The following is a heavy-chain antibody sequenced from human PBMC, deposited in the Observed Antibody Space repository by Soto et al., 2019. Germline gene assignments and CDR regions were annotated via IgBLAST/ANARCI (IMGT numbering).Heavy chain of an antibody. CDR1: GDSVSSNSAA. CDR3: ARESSGWYGLYYYYGKDV. J-gene: IGHJ6*02. CDR2: TYYRSKWYN. V-gene: IGHV6-1*01. D-gene: IGHD6-19*01. Sequence: SQTLSLTCVISGDSVSSNSAAWNWIRQSPSRGLEWLGRTYYRSKWYNHYAVSANSRITINPDTCKNQFSLQLNSVTPEDTAVYYSARESSGWYGLYYYYGKDVWGQGTTVTVSS.